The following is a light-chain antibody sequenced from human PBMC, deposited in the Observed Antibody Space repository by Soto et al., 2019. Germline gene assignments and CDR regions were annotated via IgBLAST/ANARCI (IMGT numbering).Light chain of an antibody. V-gene: IGLV2-23*01. J-gene: IGLJ2*01. Sequence: QSVLTQPASVSGSPGQSITISCTGTSSDVGSYNLVSWYQHHPGKAPKLMIYEGSKRPSGVSNRFSGSKSGNTASLTISGLHAEDDAYYSCCADAGSRTVVFGGGTKVTVL. CDR3: CADAGSRTVV. CDR1: SSDVGSYNL. CDR2: EGS.